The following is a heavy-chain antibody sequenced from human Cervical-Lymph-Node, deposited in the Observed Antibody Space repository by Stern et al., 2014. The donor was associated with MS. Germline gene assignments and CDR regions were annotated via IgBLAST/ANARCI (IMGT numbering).Heavy chain of an antibody. CDR2: IIPIFGTA. Sequence: VQLLESGAEVKKPGSSVKVSCKASGGTFSSYAISWVRQAPGQGLEWMGGIIPIFGTANYAQKFQGRVTITADESTSTAYMELSSLRSEDTAVYYCARVGRNWNYVAEYFDYWGQGTLVTVSS. D-gene: IGHD1-7*01. CDR3: ARVGRNWNYVAEYFDY. J-gene: IGHJ4*02. V-gene: IGHV1-69*01. CDR1: GGTFSSYA.